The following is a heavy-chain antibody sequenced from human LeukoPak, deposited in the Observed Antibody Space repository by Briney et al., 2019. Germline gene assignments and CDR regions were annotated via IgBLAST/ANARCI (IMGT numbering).Heavy chain of an antibody. CDR3: AKIEGKYQLANVPDH. CDR1: GFTFSTYG. Sequence: GGSLKLSCAASGFTFSTYGMHWVRQAPGKGLEWVAFIRYDGNNKYYADFVKGRFTISRDNSKNTLYLHMNSLRTEDTAVYYCAKIEGKYQLANVPDHWGQGTLVTVSS. J-gene: IGHJ4*02. V-gene: IGHV3-30*02. CDR2: IRYDGNNK. D-gene: IGHD2-2*01.